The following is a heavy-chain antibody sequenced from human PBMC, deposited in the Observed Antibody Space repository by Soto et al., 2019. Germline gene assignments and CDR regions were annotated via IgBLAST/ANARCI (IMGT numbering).Heavy chain of an antibody. CDR2: INHSGST. J-gene: IGHJ6*02. Sequence: SSETLSLTCAVYGGSFSGYYWSWIRQPPGKGLGWIGEINHSGSTNYNPSLKSRVTISVDTSKNQFSLKLSSVTAADTAVYYCARGTGLRLYHYGMDVWGQGTTVTVSS. V-gene: IGHV4-34*01. CDR3: ARGTGLRLYHYGMDV. D-gene: IGHD4-17*01. CDR1: GGSFSGYY.